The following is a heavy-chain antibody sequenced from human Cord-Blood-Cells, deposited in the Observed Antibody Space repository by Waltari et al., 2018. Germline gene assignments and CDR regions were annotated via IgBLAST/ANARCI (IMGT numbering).Heavy chain of an antibody. Sequence: QVQLQESGPGLVTPSETLSLTCTVSGGSISSYYWSWIRQPPGKGLEWIGYIYYSGSTNYNPSLKSRVTISVDTSKNQFSLKLSSVTAADTAVYYCARRKRSFDYWGQGTLVTVSS. V-gene: IGHV4-59*08. J-gene: IGHJ4*02. CDR1: GGSISSYY. CDR3: ARRKRSFDY. D-gene: IGHD4-17*01. CDR2: IYYSGST.